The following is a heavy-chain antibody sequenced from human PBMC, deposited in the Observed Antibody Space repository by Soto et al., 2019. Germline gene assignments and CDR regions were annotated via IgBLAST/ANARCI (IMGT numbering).Heavy chain of an antibody. CDR1: GFTFSSYA. CDR3: ARDHSNYYYYYGMDV. Sequence: SLRLSCAASGFTFSSYAMHWVRQAPGKGLEWVAVISYDGSNKYYADSVKGRFTISRDNSKNTLYLQMNSLRAEDTAVYYCARDHSNYYYYYGMDVWGQGTTVTVSS. J-gene: IGHJ6*02. V-gene: IGHV3-30-3*01. CDR2: ISYDGSNK. D-gene: IGHD4-4*01.